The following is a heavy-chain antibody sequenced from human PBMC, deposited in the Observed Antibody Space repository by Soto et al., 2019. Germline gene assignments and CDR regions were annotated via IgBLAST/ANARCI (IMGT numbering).Heavy chain of an antibody. CDR2: ISYNGSNK. CDR3: AKEPDLTGIFDY. D-gene: IGHD1-20*01. J-gene: IGHJ4*02. Sequence: GGSLRLSCAASGFTFSSYGMHWVRQAPGKGLEWVAVISYNGSNKYYADSVKGRFTISRDNSKNTLYLQMNSLRAEDTAVYYCAKEPDLTGIFDYWGQGILVTVSS. V-gene: IGHV3-30*18. CDR1: GFTFSSYG.